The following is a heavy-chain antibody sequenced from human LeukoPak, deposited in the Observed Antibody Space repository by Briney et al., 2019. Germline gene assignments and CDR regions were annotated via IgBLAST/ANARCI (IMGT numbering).Heavy chain of an antibody. J-gene: IGHJ4*02. CDR2: IKRKADGGTT. CDR3: TTCGYYEGVADY. Sequence: GGSLRLSCAASGFTFSNAWMSWVRQAPGKGLQWVGRIKRKADGGTTDYAAPVKGRLTISKDDSKNTLYLQINSLKIEDTAVYYCTTCGYYEGVADYWGPGTPVTVSS. V-gene: IGHV3-15*01. D-gene: IGHD4-17*01. CDR1: GFTFSNAW.